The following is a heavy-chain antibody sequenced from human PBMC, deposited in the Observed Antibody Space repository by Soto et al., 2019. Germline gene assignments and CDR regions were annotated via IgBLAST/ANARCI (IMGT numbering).Heavy chain of an antibody. D-gene: IGHD3-10*01. Sequence: ASVKVSCKASGYTFTSYCMHWGRQAPGQGLEGMGIINPSGGSTSYAQKFQGRVTMTRDTSTSTVYMELSSLRSEDTAVYYCARDHITMVRGVIIDPNYYDSSGEDYWG. J-gene: IGHJ4*01. V-gene: IGHV1-46*01. CDR1: GYTFTSYC. CDR3: ARDHITMVRGVIIDPNYYDSSGEDY. CDR2: INPSGGST.